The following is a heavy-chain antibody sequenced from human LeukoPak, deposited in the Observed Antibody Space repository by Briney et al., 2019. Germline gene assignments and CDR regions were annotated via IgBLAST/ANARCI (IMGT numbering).Heavy chain of an antibody. V-gene: IGHV1-46*01. CDR3: ARVGIAAAGIGGKTDY. CDR1: GYTFTSYY. J-gene: IGHJ4*02. Sequence: GASVKVSCKASGYTFTSYYMHWVRQAPGQGLEWMGIINPSGGSTSYAQKFQGRVTISVDTSKNQFSLKLSSVTAADTAVYYCARVGIAAAGIGGKTDYWGQGTLVTVSS. D-gene: IGHD6-13*01. CDR2: INPSGGST.